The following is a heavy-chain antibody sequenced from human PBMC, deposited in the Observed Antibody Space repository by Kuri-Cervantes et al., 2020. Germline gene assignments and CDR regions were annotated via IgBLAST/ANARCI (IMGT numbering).Heavy chain of an antibody. Sequence: ESLKISCAVYGESFSDYYWSWIRQPPGKGLEWIGEINHSGSTNYSPSLKSRVTISVDTSKNQFSLKLSSVTAADTAVYYCARARGLRLFDYWGQGTLVTVSS. D-gene: IGHD5-12*01. CDR3: ARARGLRLFDY. CDR2: INHSGST. V-gene: IGHV4-34*01. CDR1: GESFSDYY. J-gene: IGHJ4*02.